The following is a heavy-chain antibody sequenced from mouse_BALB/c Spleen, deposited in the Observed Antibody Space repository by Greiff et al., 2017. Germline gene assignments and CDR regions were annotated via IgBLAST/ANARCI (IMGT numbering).Heavy chain of an antibody. CDR1: GFSLTGYG. CDR3: ARSHYDYDAGYYFDY. J-gene: IGHJ2*01. Sequence: QVQLKESGPGLVAPSQSLSITCTVSGFSLTGYGVNWVRQPPGKGLEWLGMIWGDGSTDYNSALKSRLSISKDNSKSQVFLKMNSLQTDDTARYYCARSHYDYDAGYYFDYWGQGTTLTVSS. D-gene: IGHD2-4*01. V-gene: IGHV2-6-7*01. CDR2: IWGDGST.